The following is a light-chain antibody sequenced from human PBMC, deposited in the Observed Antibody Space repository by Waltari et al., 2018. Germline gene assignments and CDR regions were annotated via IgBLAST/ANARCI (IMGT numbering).Light chain of an antibody. CDR2: EGN. CDR3: CSYAGSNTFVV. J-gene: IGLJ3*02. Sequence: QSVLTQPASVSGSPGQSITISCTGTSSDVGSYNLVSWYQQHPGKAPKLMIYEGNKRRSGVSKRFSGSKSGNTASLTISGLQGEDEADYHCCSYAGSNTFVVFGGGTKLTVL. V-gene: IGLV2-23*03. CDR1: SSDVGSYNL.